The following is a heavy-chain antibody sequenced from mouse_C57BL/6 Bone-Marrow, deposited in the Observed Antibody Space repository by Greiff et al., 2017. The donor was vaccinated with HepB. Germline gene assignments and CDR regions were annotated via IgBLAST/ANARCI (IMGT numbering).Heavy chain of an antibody. D-gene: IGHD2-5*01. Sequence: QVQLQQSGPGLVQPSQSLSITCTVSGFSLTSYGVHWVRQSPGKGLEWLGVIWSGGSTDYNAAFISSLSISKDNSKSQVFFKMNRLQADDTAIYYCARNSYYSIPFAYWGQGTLVTVSA. CDR3: ARNSYYSIPFAY. CDR2: IWSGGST. V-gene: IGHV2-2*01. CDR1: GFSLTSYG. J-gene: IGHJ3*01.